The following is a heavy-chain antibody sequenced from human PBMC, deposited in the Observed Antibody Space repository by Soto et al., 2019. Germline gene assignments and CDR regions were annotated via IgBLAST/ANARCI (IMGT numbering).Heavy chain of an antibody. CDR2: MDPNSGNT. CDR3: ARGVIRFLEWTHRGDWFDP. V-gene: IGHV1-8*01. D-gene: IGHD3-3*01. J-gene: IGHJ5*02. Sequence: GASVKVSCKASGYTFTSYDINWVRQATGQGLEWMGWMDPNSGNTGYAQKFQGRVTMARNTSINTAYMELSSLRSEDTAVYYCARGVIRFLEWTHRGDWFDPWGQGTLVTVSS. CDR1: GYTFTSYD.